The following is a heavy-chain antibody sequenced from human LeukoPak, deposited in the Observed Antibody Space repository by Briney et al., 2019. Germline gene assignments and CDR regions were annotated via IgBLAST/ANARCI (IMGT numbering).Heavy chain of an antibody. D-gene: IGHD4-17*01. J-gene: IGHJ4*02. CDR3: TRMTTGHDY. Sequence: SKTLCLTCAVSGVSFDDYYWAWVRQTPGKGLEWIGEINHQGYTNDSPSLKSRVTLSIDTSRKQFSLNLRSVTVADAGIYYCTRMTTGHDYWGQGTLVSVSP. CDR2: INHQGYT. CDR1: GVSFDDYY. V-gene: IGHV4-34*01.